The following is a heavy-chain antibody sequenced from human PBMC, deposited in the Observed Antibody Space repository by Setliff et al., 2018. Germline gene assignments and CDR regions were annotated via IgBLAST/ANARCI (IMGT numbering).Heavy chain of an antibody. J-gene: IGHJ4*02. Sequence: SETLSLTCTVSGGSISSGSYYWSWIRQPAGKGLEWIGRIYTSGSTNYNPSLKSRVTISVDTSKNQFSLKLSSVTAADTAVYYCARADSSGSRMFSLDYWGQGSLVTVSS. V-gene: IGHV4-61*02. D-gene: IGHD6-19*01. CDR1: GGSISSGSYY. CDR3: ARADSSGSRMFSLDY. CDR2: IYTSGST.